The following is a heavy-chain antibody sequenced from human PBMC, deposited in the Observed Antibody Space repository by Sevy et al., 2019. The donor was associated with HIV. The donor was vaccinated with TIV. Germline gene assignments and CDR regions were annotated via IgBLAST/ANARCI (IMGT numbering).Heavy chain of an antibody. V-gene: IGHV3-30*02. CDR3: VKEGGGGGGDH. J-gene: IGHJ4*02. CDR2: IQYDGSNK. Sequence: GGSLRLSCAASGFSFSSYGMHWVRQAPGKGLEWMSYIQYDGSNKDYADSVKGRFTISRANSKNTLYLQMNSLRVEEPAGFYCVKEGGGGGGDHWGQGTLVTVSS. CDR1: GFSFSSYG. D-gene: IGHD3-16*01.